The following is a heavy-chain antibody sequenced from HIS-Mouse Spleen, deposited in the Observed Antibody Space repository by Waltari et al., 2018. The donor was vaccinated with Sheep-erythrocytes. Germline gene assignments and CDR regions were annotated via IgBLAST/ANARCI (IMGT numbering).Heavy chain of an antibody. CDR1: GCPFRRYS. V-gene: IGHV3-21*01. CDR2: ISSSSSYI. Sequence: EVQLVASWGGLVKPGGSLSLSCAASGCPFRRYSLTCVRQAPAKGLGWVSSISSSSSYIYYADSVKGRFTISRHHAKNSLYLQMNSLRAEDTAVYYCARDTGTDAFDIWGQGTMVTVSS. CDR3: ARDTGTDAFDI. J-gene: IGHJ3*02. D-gene: IGHD1-1*01.